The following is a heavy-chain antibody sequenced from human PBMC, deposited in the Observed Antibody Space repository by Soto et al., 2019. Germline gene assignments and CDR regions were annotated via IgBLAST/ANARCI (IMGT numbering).Heavy chain of an antibody. V-gene: IGHV3-30*18. D-gene: IGHD2-2*01. CDR2: ISYDGSNK. CDR1: GLTFSSYG. CDR3: AKDYLSQKSRYCSSTSCYLYNWFDP. J-gene: IGHJ5*02. Sequence: GGSLRHSCAASGLTFSSYGMHWVRQAPGKGLEWVAVISYDGSNKYYADSVKGRFTISRDNSKNTLYLQMNSLRAEDTAVYYCAKDYLSQKSRYCSSTSCYLYNWFDPWGQGTLVTVSS.